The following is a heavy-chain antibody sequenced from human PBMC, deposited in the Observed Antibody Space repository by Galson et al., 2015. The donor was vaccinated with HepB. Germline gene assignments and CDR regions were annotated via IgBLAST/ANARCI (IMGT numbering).Heavy chain of an antibody. Sequence: SVKVSCKASGYTFTNYYMHWVRQAPGQGLEWMGLVNPSGGSTSYAQKFQGRVTMTRDTSTSTAYMELSSLRSEDTAVYYCARDRERGWFDPWGQGTLVTVSS. J-gene: IGHJ5*02. CDR1: GYTFTNYY. CDR3: ARDRERGWFDP. V-gene: IGHV1-46*01. CDR2: VNPSGGST. D-gene: IGHD1-1*01.